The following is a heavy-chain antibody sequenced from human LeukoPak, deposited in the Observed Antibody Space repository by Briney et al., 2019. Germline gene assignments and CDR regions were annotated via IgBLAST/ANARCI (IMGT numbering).Heavy chain of an antibody. CDR3: ARVVAPTSYYYYYMDV. CDR1: GGTFRSYA. Sequence: SVKVSCKASGGTFRSYAISWVRQAPGQGLEWMGGIIPIFGTANYAQKFQDRLTITADKSTTTAYMELSSLRSEDTAVYYCARVVAPTSYYYYYMDVWGKGTTVTISS. D-gene: IGHD5-12*01. V-gene: IGHV1-69*06. J-gene: IGHJ6*03. CDR2: IIPIFGTA.